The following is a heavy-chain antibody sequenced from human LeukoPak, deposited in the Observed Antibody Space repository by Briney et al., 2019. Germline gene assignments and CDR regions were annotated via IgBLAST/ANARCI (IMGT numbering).Heavy chain of an antibody. Sequence: ASVKVSCKASGYTFTGYYMHWVRQAPGQGLEWMGWINPNSGGTNYAQKFQGRVTMTRDTSISTAYMELSRLRSDDTAVYYCARDRYNWNDLDAFDIWGQVTMVTVSS. J-gene: IGHJ3*02. CDR3: ARDRYNWNDLDAFDI. D-gene: IGHD1-1*01. CDR2: INPNSGGT. V-gene: IGHV1-2*02. CDR1: GYTFTGYY.